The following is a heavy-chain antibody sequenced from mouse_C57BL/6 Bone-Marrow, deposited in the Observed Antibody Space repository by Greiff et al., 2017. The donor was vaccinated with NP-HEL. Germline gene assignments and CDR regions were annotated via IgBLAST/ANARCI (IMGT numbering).Heavy chain of an antibody. D-gene: IGHD3-2*02. J-gene: IGHJ3*01. CDR3: ARKGNSSGYVGFAY. CDR2: IDPSDSYT. Sequence: VQLQQPGAELVMPGASVKLSCKASGYTFTSYWMHWVKQRPGQGLEWIGEIDPSDSYTNYNQKFKGKSTLTVDKSSSTAYMQLSSLTSEDSAVYYCARKGNSSGYVGFAYWGQGTLVTVSA. CDR1: GYTFTSYW. V-gene: IGHV1-69*01.